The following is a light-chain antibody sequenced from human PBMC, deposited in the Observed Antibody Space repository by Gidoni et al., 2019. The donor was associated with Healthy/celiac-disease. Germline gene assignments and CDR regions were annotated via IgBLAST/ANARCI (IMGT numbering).Light chain of an antibody. Sequence: SYELTQPPSVSVSPGQTASITSSGDKLGDKYACWYQQKPGQSPVLVIYQDSKRPSGIPERFSGSNSGNTATLTISGTQAMDEADYYCQAWDSSCWVFGGGTKLTVL. CDR1: KLGDKY. CDR2: QDS. V-gene: IGLV3-1*01. J-gene: IGLJ3*02. CDR3: QAWDSSCWV.